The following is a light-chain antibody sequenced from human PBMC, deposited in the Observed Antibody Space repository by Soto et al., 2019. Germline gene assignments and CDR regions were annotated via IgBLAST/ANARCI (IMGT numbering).Light chain of an antibody. CDR1: QSLLHSHGYNY. V-gene: IGKV2-28*01. CDR2: FGS. Sequence: DVVMTQIPVSLPVTPGAPASISCKSSQSLLHSHGYNYMDWYLQKPGQSPQLLIYFGSYRASGVPDRFSGSGSGTNFTLRISRVETDDFGIYYCMQALQVPITFGQGTRLEIK. J-gene: IGKJ5*01. CDR3: MQALQVPIT.